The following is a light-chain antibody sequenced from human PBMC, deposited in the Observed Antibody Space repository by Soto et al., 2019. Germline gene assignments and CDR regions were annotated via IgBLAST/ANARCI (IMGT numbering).Light chain of an antibody. CDR3: VAWDDNLSSRV. CDR2: MNS. CDR1: RSNIGSAI. Sequence: QSVLTQPPSLSGTPGQTVTISCIGSRSNIGSAIVHWYQHVQGTAPKHLIYMNSQRPSGVPERFSGSKSGTSASLVITGLRPEDEAEYYCVAWDDNLSSRVFGGGTKLTV. J-gene: IGLJ3*02. V-gene: IGLV1-47*01.